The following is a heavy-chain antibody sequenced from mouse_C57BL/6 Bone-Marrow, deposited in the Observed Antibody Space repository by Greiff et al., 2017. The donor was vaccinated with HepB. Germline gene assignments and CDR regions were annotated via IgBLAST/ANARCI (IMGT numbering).Heavy chain of an antibody. Sequence: QVHVKQSGAELVRPGTSVKVSCKASGYAFTNYLIEWVKQRPGQGLEWIGVINPGSGGTNYNEKFKGKATLTADKSSSTAYMQLSSLTSEDSAVYFCARGVYYGNYTWFAYWGQGTLVTVSA. V-gene: IGHV1-54*01. CDR2: INPGSGGT. D-gene: IGHD2-1*01. CDR3: ARGVYYGNYTWFAY. J-gene: IGHJ3*01. CDR1: GYAFTNYL.